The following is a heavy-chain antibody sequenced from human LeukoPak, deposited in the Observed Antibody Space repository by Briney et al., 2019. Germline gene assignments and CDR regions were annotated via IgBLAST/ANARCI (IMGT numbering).Heavy chain of an antibody. CDR1: GFTFSTYN. CDR2: ISSSSSYI. J-gene: IGHJ6*03. CDR3: ARHGPYCSGGSCYPYYYYYYMDV. V-gene: IGHV3-21*01. D-gene: IGHD2-15*01. Sequence: GGSLRLSCAASGFTFSTYNMNWVRQAPGKGLEWASSISSSSSYIYYADSVKGRFTISRDNAKNSLYLQMNSLRAEDTAVYYCARHGPYCSGGSCYPYYYYYYMDVWGKGTTVTVSS.